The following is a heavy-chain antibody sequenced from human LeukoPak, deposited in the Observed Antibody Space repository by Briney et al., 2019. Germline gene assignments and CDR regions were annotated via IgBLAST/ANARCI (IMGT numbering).Heavy chain of an antibody. V-gene: IGHV4-31*03. D-gene: IGHD4-17*01. CDR3: ATRFPDFGDYVPYFDY. J-gene: IGHJ4*02. Sequence: SQTLSLTCTVSGGSISSGGYYWTWIRQHPGKGLEWIGYIYYSGSTYYNPSLKSRVTISVDTSKNQFSLRLSSVTAADTAVYYCATRFPDFGDYVPYFDYWGQGTLVTASS. CDR2: IYYSGST. CDR1: GGSISSGGYY.